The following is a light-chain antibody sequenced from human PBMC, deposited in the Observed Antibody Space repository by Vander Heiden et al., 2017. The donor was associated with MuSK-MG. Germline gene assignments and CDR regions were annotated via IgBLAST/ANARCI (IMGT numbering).Light chain of an antibody. V-gene: IGKV1-39*01. CDR3: QQSYSTLAMT. Sequence: DIQMTQSPSSLSASVGDRVPLTCRASQSISSYLNWYQQKPGKAPKLLIYAASSLQSGVPSRFSGSGSGTDFTRTISSLQPEDFATYYGQQSYSTLAMTFGGGTKVEIK. J-gene: IGKJ4*01. CDR2: AAS. CDR1: QSISSY.